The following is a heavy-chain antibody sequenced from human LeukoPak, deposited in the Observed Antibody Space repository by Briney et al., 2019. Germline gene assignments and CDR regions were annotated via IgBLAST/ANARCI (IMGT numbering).Heavy chain of an antibody. J-gene: IGHJ4*02. D-gene: IGHD4-17*01. CDR1: GFTFTSYG. CDR3: ARGRYGYGDHFDY. CDR2: ISSSSYYI. V-gene: IGHV3-21*01. Sequence: GGSLRLSCAASGFTFTSYGMHWVRQAPGKGLEWVSSISSSSYYIYYADSVKGRFTISRDNAKNSLYLQMNSLRAEDTAVYYCARGRYGYGDHFDYWGQGTLVTVSS.